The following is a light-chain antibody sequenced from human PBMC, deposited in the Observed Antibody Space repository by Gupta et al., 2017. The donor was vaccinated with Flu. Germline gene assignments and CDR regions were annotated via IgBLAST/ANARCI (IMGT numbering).Light chain of an antibody. CDR2: DFS. CDR1: NSGRYT. V-gene: IGLV1-44*01. Sequence: NSGRYTVDWYQQVPGSAPKLLIYDFSDRPSGVPDRFSGSKSGTSASLAISGLQSEDEADYYCGVWDDSLSGHYVFGSGTKVTVL. CDR3: GVWDDSLSGHYV. J-gene: IGLJ1*01.